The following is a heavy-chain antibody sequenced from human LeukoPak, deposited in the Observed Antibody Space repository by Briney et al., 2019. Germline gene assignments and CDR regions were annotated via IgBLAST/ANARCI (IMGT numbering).Heavy chain of an antibody. Sequence: ASVKVSCKASGGTFSSYAISWVRQAPGQGLEWMGGIIPIFGTANYAQKFQGRVTITADKPSTTVYMELSSLRSEDTAVYYCAREGILYRPHFDYWGQGTLVTVSS. J-gene: IGHJ4*02. V-gene: IGHV1-69*06. D-gene: IGHD2-8*01. CDR2: IIPIFGTA. CDR1: GGTFSSYA. CDR3: AREGILYRPHFDY.